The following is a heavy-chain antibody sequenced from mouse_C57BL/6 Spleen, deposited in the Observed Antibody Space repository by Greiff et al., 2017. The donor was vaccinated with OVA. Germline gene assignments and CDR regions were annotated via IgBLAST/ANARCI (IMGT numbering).Heavy chain of an antibody. CDR3: ARPYYGKVYWYFDV. J-gene: IGHJ1*03. CDR2: ISSGSSTI. CDR1: GFTFSDYG. V-gene: IGHV5-17*01. Sequence: EVKLVESGGGLVKPGGSLKLSCAASGFTFSDYGMHWVRQAPEKGLEWVAYISSGSSTIYYAATVKGRSTISRDNAKNTLFLQMTSLRSEDTAMYYCARPYYGKVYWYFDVWGTGTTVTVSS. D-gene: IGHD2-10*01.